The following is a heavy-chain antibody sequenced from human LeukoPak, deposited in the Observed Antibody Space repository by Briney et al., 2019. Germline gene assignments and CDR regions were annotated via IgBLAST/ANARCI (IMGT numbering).Heavy chain of an antibody. CDR3: ARGAWELPLYYYYYYMDV. CDR1: GYPFTGYY. V-gene: IGHV1-69*06. D-gene: IGHD1-26*01. Sequence: SVKVSCKASGYPFTGYYMHWVRHAPGQGLEWMGGIIPIFGTANYAQKFQGRVTITADKSTSTAYMELSSLRSEDTAVYYCARGAWELPLYYYYYYMDVWGKGTTVTVSS. J-gene: IGHJ6*03. CDR2: IIPIFGTA.